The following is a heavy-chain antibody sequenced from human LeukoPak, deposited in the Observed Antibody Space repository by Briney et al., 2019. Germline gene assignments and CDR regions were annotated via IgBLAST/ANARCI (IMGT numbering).Heavy chain of an antibody. V-gene: IGHV3-33*01. Sequence: GGSLRHSCSASGFDFRGFAMYWVRQAPGKGLEWVALIWFDGKSQHYGDSVRGRFTLSRDNSNKILYLEMDNLRVEDTGLYYCARGDAGAGHWGQGTLVTVSS. CDR2: IWFDGKSQ. CDR3: ARGDAGAGH. D-gene: IGHD3-10*01. J-gene: IGHJ4*02. CDR1: GFDFRGFA.